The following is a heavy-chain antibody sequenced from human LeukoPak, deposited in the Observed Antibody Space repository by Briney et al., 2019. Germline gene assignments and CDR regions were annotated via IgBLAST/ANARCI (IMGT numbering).Heavy chain of an antibody. CDR3: ARDQALDSSPPGA. CDR2: ISVYNGNT. J-gene: IGHJ5*02. Sequence: ASVKVSCKASGYTFTSYGISWVRQTPGQGLEWMGWISVYNGNTNYAQKLQGRVTMTTDTSTSTAYMELRSLRSDDTAVYYCARDQALDSSPPGAWGQGTLVTVSS. V-gene: IGHV1-18*01. D-gene: IGHD6-13*01. CDR1: GYTFTSYG.